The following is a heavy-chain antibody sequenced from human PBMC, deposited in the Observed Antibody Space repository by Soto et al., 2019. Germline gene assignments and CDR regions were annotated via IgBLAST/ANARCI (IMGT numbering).Heavy chain of an antibody. CDR3: ARDSRINFDY. CDR1: GYTFSSYA. Sequence: ASVKVSCKASGYTFSSYAISWVRQAPGQGLEWMGWINAGNGNTKYSQKFQGRVTITRDTSASTAYMELSSLRSEDAAVYYCARDSRINFDYWGQGTLVTVSS. D-gene: IGHD2-15*01. V-gene: IGHV1-3*01. J-gene: IGHJ4*02. CDR2: INAGNGNT.